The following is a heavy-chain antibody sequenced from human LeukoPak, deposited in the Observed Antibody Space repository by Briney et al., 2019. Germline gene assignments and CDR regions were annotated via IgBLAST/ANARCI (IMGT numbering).Heavy chain of an antibody. CDR2: ISWNSGSI. CDR3: AKDGDHDILTGPTFDI. CDR1: GFTFDDYA. V-gene: IGHV3-9*01. D-gene: IGHD3-9*01. J-gene: IGHJ3*02. Sequence: GRSLRLSCPASGFTFDDYAMHWVRQAPGKGLEWVSGISWNSGSIGYADSVKGRFTISRDNAKNSLYLQMNSLRAEDTALYYCAKDGDHDILTGPTFDIWGQGTMVTVSS.